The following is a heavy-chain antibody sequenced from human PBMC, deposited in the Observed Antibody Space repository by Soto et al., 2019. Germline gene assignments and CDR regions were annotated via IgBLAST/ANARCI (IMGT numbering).Heavy chain of an antibody. CDR3: ARRYGSAFDF. CDR1: GGYISSYY. Sequence: SETLSLTCTVSGGYISSYYWSWIRQPPGKGLEWIGYIYYSGSTNYNPSLKSRVTISVDTSKNQFSLKLSSVTAADTAVYYCARRYGSAFDFWGQGTMVTV. J-gene: IGHJ3*01. CDR2: IYYSGST. D-gene: IGHD3-10*01. V-gene: IGHV4-59*01.